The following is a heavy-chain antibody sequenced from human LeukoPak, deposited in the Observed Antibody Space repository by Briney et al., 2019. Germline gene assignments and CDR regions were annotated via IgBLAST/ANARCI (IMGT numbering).Heavy chain of an antibody. J-gene: IGHJ4*02. Sequence: GGSLRLSCAASGFTFSSYSMNWVRQAPGKGLQWVSSISSSGAKTYYADSVKGRVTISRDNAKNSYYLEMNSLVAEDTAVYYCARGPNHYDILTGYSIYYFDYWGQGTLVTVSS. CDR1: GFTFSSYS. V-gene: IGHV3-21*04. CDR2: ISSSGAKT. CDR3: ARGPNHYDILTGYSIYYFDY. D-gene: IGHD3-9*01.